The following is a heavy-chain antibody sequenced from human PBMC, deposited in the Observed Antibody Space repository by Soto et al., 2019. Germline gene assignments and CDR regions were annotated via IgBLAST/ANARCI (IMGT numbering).Heavy chain of an antibody. V-gene: IGHV3-23*01. CDR2: ISGSGGST. CDR1: GFTFSSYA. J-gene: IGHJ4*02. Sequence: GGSLRLSCAASGFTFSSYAMSWVRQAPGKGLEWVSAISGSGGSTYYADSVKGRFTISRDNSKNTLYLQMNSLRAEDTAVYYCAKGTWGGDAEGYDYWGQGTLVTVSS. CDR3: AKGTWGGDAEGYDY. D-gene: IGHD2-21*02.